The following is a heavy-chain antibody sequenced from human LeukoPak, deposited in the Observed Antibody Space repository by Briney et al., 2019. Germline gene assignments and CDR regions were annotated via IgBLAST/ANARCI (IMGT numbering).Heavy chain of an antibody. CDR3: ARRLYYYDSTLYSGYAFDI. D-gene: IGHD3-22*01. Sequence: SETLSLTCAVSGYSISSGYYWGWIRQPPGKGLEWIGSIYHSGSTYYNPSLKSRVTITVDTSKNQFSLKLSSVTAADTAVYYCARRLYYYDSTLYSGYAFDIWGQGTMVTVSP. J-gene: IGHJ3*02. CDR2: IYHSGST. V-gene: IGHV4-38-2*01. CDR1: GYSISSGYY.